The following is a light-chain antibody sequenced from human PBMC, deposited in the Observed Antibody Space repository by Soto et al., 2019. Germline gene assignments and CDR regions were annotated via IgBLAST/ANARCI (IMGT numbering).Light chain of an antibody. CDR2: ATS. J-gene: IGKJ1*01. Sequence: AIQMTQSPSSLSASVGDRVTITCRASQGIRNDLGWYQQKPGKAPKLLIYATSSLQSGVPSRVSGSGAGTDFTLTISSLQPEDFATYYCLQDYNYPRTFGQGTKVEIK. V-gene: IGKV1-6*01. CDR3: LQDYNYPRT. CDR1: QGIRND.